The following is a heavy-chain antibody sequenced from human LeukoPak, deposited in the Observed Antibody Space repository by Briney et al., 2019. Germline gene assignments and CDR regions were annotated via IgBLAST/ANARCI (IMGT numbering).Heavy chain of an antibody. CDR1: GYTFTGYY. Sequence: ASVKVSCKASGYTFTGYYMHWVRQAPGQGLEWMGWINPNSGGTNYAQKFQGRVTMTRDTSIRTAYMELRRLRSDDTAVYYCARANMARGVGLFFDRNWFDPWGQGTLVTVSS. J-gene: IGHJ5*02. CDR3: ARANMARGVGLFFDRNWFDP. D-gene: IGHD3-10*01. CDR2: INPNSGGT. V-gene: IGHV1-2*02.